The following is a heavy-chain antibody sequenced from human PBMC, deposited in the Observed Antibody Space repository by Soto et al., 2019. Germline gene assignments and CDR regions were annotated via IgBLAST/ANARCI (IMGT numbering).Heavy chain of an antibody. CDR3: ARAFRGRVDYYYGMDV. D-gene: IGHD2-21*01. V-gene: IGHV1-69*13. Sequence: VNVSCKTSGGTLSSYAMSWVRQAPGQGLEWMGGIIPIFGRANNAQKFKGRVTITADESTSTAYMELSSLRSEDTAVYYCARAFRGRVDYYYGMDVWGQGITVTVYS. CDR1: GGTLSSYA. J-gene: IGHJ6*02. CDR2: IIPIFGRA.